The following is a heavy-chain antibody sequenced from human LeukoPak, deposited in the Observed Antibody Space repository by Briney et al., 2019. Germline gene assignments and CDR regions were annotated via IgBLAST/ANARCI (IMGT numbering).Heavy chain of an antibody. J-gene: IGHJ6*02. CDR2: IIPIFGTA. CDR3: ARVEMATIYRRNYYYYGMDV. V-gene: IGHV1-69*13. D-gene: IGHD5-24*01. CDR1: RGTFSSYA. Sequence: ASVKVSCKASRGTFSSYAISWVRQAPGQGLEWMGGIIPIFGTANYAQKFQGRVTITADESTSTAYMELSSLRSEDTAVYYCARVEMATIYRRNYYYYGMDVWGQGTTVTVSS.